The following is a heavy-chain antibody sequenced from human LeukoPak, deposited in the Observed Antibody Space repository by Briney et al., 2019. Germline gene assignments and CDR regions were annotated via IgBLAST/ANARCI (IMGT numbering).Heavy chain of an antibody. V-gene: IGHV4-39*01. CDR1: GGSFDNSYC. Sequence: PSETLSLSCSVSGGSFDNSYCWTWVRQPPGKRPEWIGTIYSSVYTYYNPSLRSRATISGDTSRNLFSLKLISVTAADTAVYYCARGSNDYKLGNHWGHGTLVTVSS. CDR3: ARGSNDYKLGNH. J-gene: IGHJ5*02. CDR2: IYSSVYT. D-gene: IGHD4-11*01.